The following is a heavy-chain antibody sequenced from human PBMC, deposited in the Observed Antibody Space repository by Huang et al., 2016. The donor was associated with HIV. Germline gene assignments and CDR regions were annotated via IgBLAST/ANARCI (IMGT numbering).Heavy chain of an antibody. CDR3: ARNGVESSTRIFVGYQMDV. V-gene: IGHV1-69*01. Sequence: QVQLVQSGAEVKKPGSSVKVTCKASGKTFTNYARSWVRQARGQGLEWLGGTIPGLGAANYPQKFQDRVTITADESTHTVFIELRGRTSEDTAVYYCARNGVESSTRIFVGYQMDVWGQGTTVTVSS. CDR2: TIPGLGAA. J-gene: IGHJ6*02. CDR1: GKTFTNYA. D-gene: IGHD2-8*01.